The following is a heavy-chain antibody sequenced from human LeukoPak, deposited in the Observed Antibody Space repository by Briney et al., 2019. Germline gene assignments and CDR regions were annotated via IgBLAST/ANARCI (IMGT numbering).Heavy chain of an antibody. CDR2: ISSSGSTI. CDR1: GFTFSSYE. J-gene: IGHJ4*02. Sequence: GGSLRLSCAASGFTFSSYEMNWVRQAPGKGLEWVSYISSSGSTIYYADSVKGRFTISRDNAKNSLYLQMNSLRAEDTAVYYCARTRFGELLFTPYYFDYWGQGTLVTVSS. CDR3: ARTRFGELLFTPYYFDY. V-gene: IGHV3-48*03. D-gene: IGHD3-10*01.